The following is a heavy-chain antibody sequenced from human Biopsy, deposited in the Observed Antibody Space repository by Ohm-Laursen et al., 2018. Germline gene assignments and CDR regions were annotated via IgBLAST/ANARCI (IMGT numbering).Heavy chain of an antibody. CDR3: ARNTGWYGDLYYFDY. D-gene: IGHD6-19*01. Sequence: ETISCKASGYSFTSYYMHWVRQAPGQGLEWMGLINPSGSTTSYPQIFQGRVTMTRDTSKSTVYMELSSLRSADTAVYFCARNTGWYGDLYYFDYWGQGTLVTVSS. V-gene: IGHV1-46*01. J-gene: IGHJ4*02. CDR1: GYSFTSYY. CDR2: INPSGSTT.